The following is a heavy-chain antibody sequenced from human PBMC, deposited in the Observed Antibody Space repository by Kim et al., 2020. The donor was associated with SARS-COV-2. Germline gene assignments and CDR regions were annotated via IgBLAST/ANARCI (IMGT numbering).Heavy chain of an antibody. CDR3: AKLQHTTCYSPPDY. Sequence: GGSLRLSCAASGFTFSSYAMSWVRQAPGEGLEWVSAICGSAASTYYADSGRGRFTISRDNSNSTLYLQMNSLRAEDTAIYYCAKLQHTTCYSPPDYWGQGTLVTVSS. CDR2: ICGSAAST. D-gene: IGHD2-2*01. V-gene: IGHV3-23*01. J-gene: IGHJ4*02. CDR1: GFTFSSYA.